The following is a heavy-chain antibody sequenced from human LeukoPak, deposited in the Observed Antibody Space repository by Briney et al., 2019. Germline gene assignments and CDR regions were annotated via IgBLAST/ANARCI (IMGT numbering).Heavy chain of an antibody. J-gene: IGHJ5*02. CDR1: GYTFTGYY. CDR2: INPNSGGT. CDR3: ARDRRITMIVGGNWFDP. Sequence: ASVKVSCKASGYTFTGYYMHWVRQAPGQGLEWMGRINPNSGGTNYAQTFQGRVTMTRDTSISTAYMELSRLRSDDTAVYYCARDRRITMIVGGNWFDPWGQGTLVTVSS. D-gene: IGHD3-22*01. V-gene: IGHV1-2*06.